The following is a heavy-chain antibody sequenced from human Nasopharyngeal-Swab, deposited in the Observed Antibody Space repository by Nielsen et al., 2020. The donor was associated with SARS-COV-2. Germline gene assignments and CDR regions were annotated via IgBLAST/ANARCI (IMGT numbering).Heavy chain of an antibody. CDR3: ARGIVGAT. CDR2: IYSGGST. CDR1: GFTFGDYA. V-gene: IGHV3-53*01. D-gene: IGHD1-26*01. Sequence: GESLKISCTASGFTFGDYAMSWFRQAPGKGLEWVSVIYSGGSTYYADSVKGRFTISRDNSKNTLYLQMNSLRAEDTAVYYCARGIVGATWGQGTLVTVSS. J-gene: IGHJ5*02.